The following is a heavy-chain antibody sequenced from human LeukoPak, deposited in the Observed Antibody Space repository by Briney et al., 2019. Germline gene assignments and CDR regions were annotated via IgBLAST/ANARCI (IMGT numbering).Heavy chain of an antibody. J-gene: IGHJ4*02. V-gene: IGHV4-30-4*01. CDR3: ARYSTIFGVVNEYYFDY. CDR2: IYYSGST. CDR1: GGSISSGDYY. D-gene: IGHD3-3*01. Sequence: PSETLSLTCTVSGGSISSGDYYWSWIRQPPGQGLEWIGYIYYSGSTYYNPSLKSRVTISVDTSKNQFSLKLSSVTAADTAVYYCARYSTIFGVVNEYYFDYWGQGTLVTVSS.